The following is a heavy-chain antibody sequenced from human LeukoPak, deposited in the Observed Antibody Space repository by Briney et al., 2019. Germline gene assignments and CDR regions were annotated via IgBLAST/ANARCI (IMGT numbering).Heavy chain of an antibody. CDR1: GFTFSSYW. J-gene: IGHJ3*02. CDR3: ARDRLRDAFDI. CDR2: IYSGGST. Sequence: PGGSLRLSCAASGFTFSSYWMSWVRQAPGKGLEWVSVIYSGGSTYYADSVKGRFTISRDNSKNTLYLQMNSLRAEDTAVYYCARDRLRDAFDIWGQGTMVTVSS. V-gene: IGHV3-66*01. D-gene: IGHD5-12*01.